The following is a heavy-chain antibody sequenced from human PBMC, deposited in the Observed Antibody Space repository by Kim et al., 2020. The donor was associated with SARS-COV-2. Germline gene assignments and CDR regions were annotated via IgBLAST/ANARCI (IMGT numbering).Heavy chain of an antibody. V-gene: IGHV3-30-3*01. J-gene: IGHJ4*01. CDR2: ISYDGSNK. CDR3: ARGGFGELYVSNFDY. Sequence: GGSLRLSCAASGFTFSSYAMHWVRQAPGKGLEWVAVISYDGSNKYYADSVKGRFTISRDNSKNTLYLQMNSLRAEDTAVYYCARGGFGELYVSNFDYWG. CDR1: GFTFSSYA. D-gene: IGHD3-10*01.